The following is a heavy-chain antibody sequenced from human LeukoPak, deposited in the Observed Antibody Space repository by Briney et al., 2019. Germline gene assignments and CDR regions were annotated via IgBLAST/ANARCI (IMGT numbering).Heavy chain of an antibody. D-gene: IGHD4-17*01. Sequence: PSETLSLTCAVSGASISSGGYSWNWIRLPPGKGLEWIANIYHSGNTYYNPSLRSRVTISVDTSKYQFSLILSSVTAADTALYYCARKKDYGDYVDYWGQGTLVTVSS. CDR1: GASISSGGYS. J-gene: IGHJ4*02. CDR2: IYHSGNT. CDR3: ARKKDYGDYVDY. V-gene: IGHV4-30-2*01.